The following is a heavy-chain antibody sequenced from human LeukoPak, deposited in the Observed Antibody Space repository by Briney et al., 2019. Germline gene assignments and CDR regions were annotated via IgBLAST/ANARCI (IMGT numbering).Heavy chain of an antibody. Sequence: SQTLSLTCTVSGGSISSGGYYWSWIRQPPGKGLEWIGYIYHSGSTYYNPSLKSRVTISVDRSKNQFSLKLSSVTAADTAVYYCARVSGDPSAARSYWYFDLWGRGTLVTVSS. CDR3: ARVSGDPSAARSYWYFDL. J-gene: IGHJ2*01. CDR2: IYHSGST. V-gene: IGHV4-30-2*01. CDR1: GGSISSGGYY. D-gene: IGHD7-27*01.